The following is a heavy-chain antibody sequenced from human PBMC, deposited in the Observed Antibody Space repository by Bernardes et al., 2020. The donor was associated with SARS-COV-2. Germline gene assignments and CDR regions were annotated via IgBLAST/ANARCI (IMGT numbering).Heavy chain of an antibody. V-gene: IGHV6-1*01. CDR2: TYYRSKWYN. Sequence: SQTLSLTCAISGDSVSSNSAAWNWIRQSPSRGLEWLGTTYYRSKWYNDYAVSVKSRITINPDTSKNQFSLQLNSVTPEDTAVYYCARASITIVPGPLGLGPWGYKFKGMDVWGQGTTVTVSS. CDR3: ARASITIVPGPLGLGPWGYKFKGMDV. J-gene: IGHJ6*02. CDR1: GDSVSSNSAA. D-gene: IGHD3-10*01.